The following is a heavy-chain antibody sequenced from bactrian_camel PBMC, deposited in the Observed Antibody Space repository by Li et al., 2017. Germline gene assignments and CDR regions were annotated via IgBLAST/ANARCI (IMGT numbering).Heavy chain of an antibody. CDR2: IYEGGTAT. D-gene: IGHD3*01. CDR1: GDTYNTNC. Sequence: HVQLVESGGGSVQAGGSLRLSCAALGDTYNTNCIAWFRQAPGKDREGVAAIYEGGTATYYADIVKGRATISADVAKNTVYLQMNDLKPEDTAVYYCVAGRPVAVGSGLTVSSGRAPGYARRYYGQGTQVTVS. V-gene: IGHV3S54*01. J-gene: IGHJ4*01.